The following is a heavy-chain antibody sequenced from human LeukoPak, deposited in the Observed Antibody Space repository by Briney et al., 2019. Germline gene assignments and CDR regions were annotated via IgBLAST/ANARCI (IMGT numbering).Heavy chain of an antibody. V-gene: IGHV3-74*01. Sequence: GGSLRLSCAASGFTFSNYWMHWVRQAPGKGLVWVSRINSDGINTSYADSVKGRFTISRDNAKNTLNLQMNSLRAEDTAVYYCAKEGGYSGSYYDYWGQGTLVTVSS. CDR3: AKEGGYSGSYYDY. D-gene: IGHD1-26*01. J-gene: IGHJ4*02. CDR1: GFTFSNYW. CDR2: INSDGINT.